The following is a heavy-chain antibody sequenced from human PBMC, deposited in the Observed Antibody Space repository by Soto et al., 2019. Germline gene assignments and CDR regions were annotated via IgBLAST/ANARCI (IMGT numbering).Heavy chain of an antibody. J-gene: IGHJ4*02. CDR2: INHSGST. CDR3: ARGLGYSYGENFDY. V-gene: IGHV4-34*01. D-gene: IGHD5-18*01. Sequence: PSETLSLTCAVYGGSFSGYYWSWIRQPPGKGLEWIGEINHSGSTNYNPSLKSRVTISVDTSKNQFSLKLSSVTAADTAVYYCARGLGYSYGENFDYWGQGTLVTVSS. CDR1: GGSFSGYY.